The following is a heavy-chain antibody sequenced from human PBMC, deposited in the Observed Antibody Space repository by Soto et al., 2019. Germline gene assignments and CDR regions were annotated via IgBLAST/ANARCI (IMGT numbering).Heavy chain of an antibody. CDR2: ISYDGSNK. J-gene: IGHJ4*02. CDR1: GFTFSSYA. CDR3: AREFHYYDTGYYFDY. Sequence: GGSLRLSCAASGFTFSSYAMHWVRQAPGKGLEWVAVISYDGSNKYYADSVKGRFTISRDNSKNTLYLQMNSLRAEDTAVYYCAREFHYYDTGYYFDYWGQGTLVTVSS. D-gene: IGHD3-22*01. V-gene: IGHV3-30-3*01.